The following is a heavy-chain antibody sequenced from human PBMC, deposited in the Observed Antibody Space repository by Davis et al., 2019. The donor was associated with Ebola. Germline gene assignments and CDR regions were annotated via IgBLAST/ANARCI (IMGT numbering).Heavy chain of an antibody. CDR1: GYIFTTYG. CDR2: INTNTGNP. CDR3: ASRPDI. V-gene: IGHV7-4-1*02. J-gene: IGHJ3*02. Sequence: AASVKVSCKASGYIFTTYGMHWVRQAPGQGLEWMGWINTNTGNPTYAKGFTGRFVFSLDTSVSTAYLQINSLKTDDTAVYYCASRPDIWGQGTMVTVSS.